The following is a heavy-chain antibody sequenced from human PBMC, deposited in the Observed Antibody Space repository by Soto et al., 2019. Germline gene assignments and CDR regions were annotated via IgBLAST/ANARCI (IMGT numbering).Heavy chain of an antibody. CDR2: IYPGDSDT. Sequence: GESLKISCHGSGYSLASYWTGWVRQMPWKDLEWMGIIYPGDSDTRYSPSFQGQVTISADKSLRTAYLQWTSLKASDTALYYCARTRSFTLGFYYDGMDVWGQGTTVTVSS. J-gene: IGHJ6*02. D-gene: IGHD6-6*01. CDR3: ARTRSFTLGFYYDGMDV. V-gene: IGHV5-51*01. CDR1: GYSLASYW.